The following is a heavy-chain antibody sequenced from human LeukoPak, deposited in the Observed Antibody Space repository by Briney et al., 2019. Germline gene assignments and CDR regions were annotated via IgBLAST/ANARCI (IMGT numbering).Heavy chain of an antibody. V-gene: IGHV3-48*04. J-gene: IGHJ6*02. CDR3: ARGLDYYAMDV. CDR1: GFTFSAYS. CDR2: TTSSSNTI. Sequence: GGSLRLSCAASGFTFSAYSLTWVRQAPGKGLEWVSFTTSSSNTIFYADSVKGRFTISRDNAKTTLYLQMKSLRAEDTAVYYCARGLDYYAMDVWGQGTTVAVSS.